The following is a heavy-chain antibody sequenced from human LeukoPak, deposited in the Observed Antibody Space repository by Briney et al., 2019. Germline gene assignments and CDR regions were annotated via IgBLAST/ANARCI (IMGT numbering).Heavy chain of an antibody. CDR3: ARRHGRCSDGSCYYPDY. CDR2: MNTNSGNT. CDR1: AYTFTSYD. V-gene: IGHV1-8*01. D-gene: IGHD2-15*01. Sequence: GASVKVSCKASAYTFTSYDINWVRQATGQGLEWMGWMNTNSGNTGYAHKFHGKVTMTINSSITTAYMELSSLRSEDTAVYYCARRHGRCSDGSCYYPDYWGQGTLVTVSS. J-gene: IGHJ4*02.